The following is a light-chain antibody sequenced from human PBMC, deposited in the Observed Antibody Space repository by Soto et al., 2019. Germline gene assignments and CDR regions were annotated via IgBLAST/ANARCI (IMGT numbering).Light chain of an antibody. Sequence: DLQMTQSPSSLSASVGDRVTITCQASQDISNYLNWYQQKPGKAHKLLIYDASNLETGVPSRFSGSGSRTDFTFTISSLQPEDIATYYCQQYDNPPLTFGGGTKVEIK. CDR1: QDISNY. V-gene: IGKV1-33*01. CDR3: QQYDNPPLT. J-gene: IGKJ4*01. CDR2: DAS.